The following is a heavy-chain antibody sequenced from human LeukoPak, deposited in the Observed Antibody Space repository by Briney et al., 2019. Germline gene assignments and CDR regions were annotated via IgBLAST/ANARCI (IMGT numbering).Heavy chain of an antibody. V-gene: IGHV3-21*01. CDR3: ARDLAAAGRQAYGMDV. CDR2: ISSSSSYI. D-gene: IGHD6-13*01. J-gene: IGHJ6*02. CDR1: GFTFSSYS. Sequence: GGSLRLSCAASGFTFSSYSMIWVRQAPGKGLEWVSSISSSSSYICYADSVKGRFTISRDNAKNSLYLQMNSLRAEDTAVYYCARDLAAAGRQAYGMDVWGQGTTVTVSS.